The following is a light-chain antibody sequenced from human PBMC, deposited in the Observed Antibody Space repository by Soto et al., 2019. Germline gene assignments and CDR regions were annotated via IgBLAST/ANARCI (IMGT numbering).Light chain of an antibody. V-gene: IGLV2-14*01. J-gene: IGLJ3*02. CDR2: EVS. CDR3: CSYTTSSTWV. Sequence: QSALTQPASVSGSPGQSITISCTGTSSDVGYYNHVSWYQQNPGKAPKLMIYEVSDRPSGVSDRFSGSKSGNTASLTISGLQAEDEADYYCCSYTTSSTWVFGGGTKLTVL. CDR1: SSDVGYYNH.